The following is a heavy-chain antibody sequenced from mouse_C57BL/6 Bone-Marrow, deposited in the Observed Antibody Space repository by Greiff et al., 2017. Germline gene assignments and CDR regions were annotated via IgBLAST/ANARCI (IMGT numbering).Heavy chain of an antibody. Sequence: VQLKESGPELVKPGASVKISCKASGYSFTDYNMNWVKQSNGKSLEWIGVINPNYGTTSYNQKFKGKATLTVDQSSSTAYMQLNTLTSEDSAVYYCARIPITTVVAHWYFDVWGTGTTVTVSS. CDR3: ARIPITTVVAHWYFDV. CDR2: INPNYGTT. D-gene: IGHD1-1*01. J-gene: IGHJ1*03. CDR1: GYSFTDYN. V-gene: IGHV1-39*01.